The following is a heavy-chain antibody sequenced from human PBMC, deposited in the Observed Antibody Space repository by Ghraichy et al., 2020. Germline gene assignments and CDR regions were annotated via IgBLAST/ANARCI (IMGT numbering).Heavy chain of an antibody. CDR1: GGSVSSSGYY. CDR3: ARRYRHLDY. V-gene: IGHV4-31*03. Sequence: SETLSLTCTVSGGSVSSSGYYWSWIRQHPEKGLEWIGYIPYNGNTYYNPSLKSRLTISVDTSKNQFSLKLSSVTAADTAVYYCARRYRHLDYWGQGTLVT. D-gene: IGHD2-15*01. CDR2: IPYNGNT. J-gene: IGHJ4*02.